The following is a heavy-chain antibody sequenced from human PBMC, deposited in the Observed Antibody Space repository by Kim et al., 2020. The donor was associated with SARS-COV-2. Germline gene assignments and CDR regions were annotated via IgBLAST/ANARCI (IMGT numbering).Heavy chain of an antibody. CDR3: ARKNLVPAASWEPDYWYFDL. V-gene: IGHV4-61*02. Sequence: SETLSLTCTVSGGSISSGSYYWSWIRQPAGKGLEWIGRIYTSGSTNYNPSLKSRVTISVDTSKNQFSLKLSSVTAADTAVYYCARKNLVPAASWEPDYWYFDLWGRGTLVTVSS. D-gene: IGHD2-2*01. J-gene: IGHJ2*01. CDR1: GGSISSGSYY. CDR2: IYTSGST.